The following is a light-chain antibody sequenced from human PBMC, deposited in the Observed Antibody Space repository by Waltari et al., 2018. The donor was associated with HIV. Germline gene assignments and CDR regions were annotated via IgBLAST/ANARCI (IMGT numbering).Light chain of an antibody. CDR1: SSDVGAYNY. Sequence: QSALTHPPSASGSPGQSVTIPCTGTSSDVGAYNYVSWFQQHPGKAPKLMVYDVTKRPTGVPDRFSVSKVGNTASLTVSGLQAEDEADYYCASHAGSKDVFGGGTRLTVL. J-gene: IGLJ2*01. CDR2: DVT. CDR3: ASHAGSKDV. V-gene: IGLV2-8*01.